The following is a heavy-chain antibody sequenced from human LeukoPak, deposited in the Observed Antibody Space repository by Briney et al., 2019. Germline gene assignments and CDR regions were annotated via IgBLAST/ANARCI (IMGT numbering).Heavy chain of an antibody. CDR1: GYTFTSYY. CDR2: INPSGGTT. V-gene: IGHV1-46*01. Sequence: ASVKVSCKASGYTFTSYYMHWVRQAPGQGLEWMGIINPSGGTTSYAQKLQGRVTMTRDTSTSTVYMELSSLRSEDTAVYYCARGYCSGGTCYSADYWGQGTLVTVSS. J-gene: IGHJ4*02. D-gene: IGHD2-15*01. CDR3: ARGYCSGGTCYSADY.